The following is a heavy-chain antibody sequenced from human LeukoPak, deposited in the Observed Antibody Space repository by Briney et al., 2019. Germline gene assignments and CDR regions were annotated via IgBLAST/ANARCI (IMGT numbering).Heavy chain of an antibody. V-gene: IGHV1-69*06. J-gene: IGHJ3*02. CDR3: ARVVTAGDWYAFDI. Sequence: ASVKVSCKASGGTFSSYAISWVRQAPGQGLEWMGGIIPIFGTANYAQKFQGRVTITADKSTSTAYMELSSLRSEDTAVYYCARVVTAGDWYAFDIWGQGTMVTVSS. D-gene: IGHD2-21*02. CDR1: GGTFSSYA. CDR2: IIPIFGTA.